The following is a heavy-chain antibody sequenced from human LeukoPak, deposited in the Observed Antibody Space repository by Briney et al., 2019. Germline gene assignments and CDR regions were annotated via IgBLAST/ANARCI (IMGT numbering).Heavy chain of an antibody. CDR2: INHSGST. CDR3: ARGRIAVAGAYLY. D-gene: IGHD6-19*01. J-gene: IGHJ4*02. Sequence: SETLSLTCAVYGGSFSGYYWSWIRQPSGKGLEWIGEINHSGSTNYNPSLKSRVTISVDTSKNQFSLKLSSVTAADTAVYYCARGRIAVAGAYLYWGQGTLVTVSS. CDR1: GGSFSGYY. V-gene: IGHV4-34*01.